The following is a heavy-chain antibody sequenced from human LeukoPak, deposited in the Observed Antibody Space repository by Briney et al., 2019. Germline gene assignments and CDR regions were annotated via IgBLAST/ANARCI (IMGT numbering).Heavy chain of an antibody. V-gene: IGHV4-31*03. J-gene: IGHJ4*02. Sequence: PSETLSLTCTVSGGSISSADNYWSWIRQHPGKGLEWLGYIYYSGSTYYNPSLKSRVTISVDTSKNQFSLKLSSVTAADTAVYYCARALFNHYYTYFDYWGQGTLVTVSS. D-gene: IGHD1-26*01. CDR1: GGSISSADNY. CDR2: IYYSGST. CDR3: ARALFNHYYTYFDY.